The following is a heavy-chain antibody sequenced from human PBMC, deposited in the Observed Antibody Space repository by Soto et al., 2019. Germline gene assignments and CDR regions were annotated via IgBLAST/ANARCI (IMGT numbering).Heavy chain of an antibody. J-gene: IGHJ3*02. CDR2: IYYSGST. V-gene: IGHV4-30-4*01. Sequence: SETLSLTCTVSGGSISSGDYYWSWIRQPPGKGLEWIGYIYYSGSTYYNPSLKSRITISVDTSKKQFSLKLSSVTAADTAGYYCARVGGQIEIRIAYAFDIWGQGTMVTVSS. CDR1: GGSISSGDYY. D-gene: IGHD2-21*01. CDR3: ARVGGQIEIRIAYAFDI.